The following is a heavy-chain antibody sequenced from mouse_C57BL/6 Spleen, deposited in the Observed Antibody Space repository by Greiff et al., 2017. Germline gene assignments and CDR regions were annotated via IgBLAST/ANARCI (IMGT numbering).Heavy chain of an antibody. Sequence: SGAELVRPGASVKLSCTASGFNIKDDYMHWVKQRPEQGLEWIGWIDPENGDTEYASKFQGKATITADTSSNTAYLQLSSLTSEDTAVYYCTRFYYGSIRYFDVWGTGTTVTVSS. CDR1: GFNIKDDY. D-gene: IGHD1-1*01. V-gene: IGHV14-4*01. CDR3: TRFYYGSIRYFDV. J-gene: IGHJ1*03. CDR2: IDPENGDT.